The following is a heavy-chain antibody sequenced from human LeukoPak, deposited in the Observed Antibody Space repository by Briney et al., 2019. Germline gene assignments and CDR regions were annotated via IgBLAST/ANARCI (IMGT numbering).Heavy chain of an antibody. CDR2: ISSSSRTI. Sequence: GGSLRLSCAASGFIFSSYSMNWVRQAPGKGLEWVSYISSSSRTIYYADSVKGRFTISRDNAKNSLYLQMNSLRAEDMAVYYCARDHYGDYFHDYWGQGTLVTVSS. V-gene: IGHV3-48*01. CDR1: GFIFSSYS. CDR3: ARDHYGDYFHDY. J-gene: IGHJ4*02. D-gene: IGHD4-17*01.